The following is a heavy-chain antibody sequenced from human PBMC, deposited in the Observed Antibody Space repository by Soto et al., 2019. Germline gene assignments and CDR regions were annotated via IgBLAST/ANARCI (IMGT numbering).Heavy chain of an antibody. D-gene: IGHD2-8*01. J-gene: IGHJ4*02. CDR3: ARDLNPRQEMLYALLGY. CDR2: ISGSSSMI. V-gene: IGHV3-48*01. Sequence: EVQLVESGGGLVQPGGSLRLPCAASGFTFSSYSMNWVRQAPGKGLEWVSYISGSSSMIYYADSVKGRFTISRDNAKNSLYLQMNSLRAEDTAVYYCARDLNPRQEMLYALLGYWGQGTLVTVSS. CDR1: GFTFSSYS.